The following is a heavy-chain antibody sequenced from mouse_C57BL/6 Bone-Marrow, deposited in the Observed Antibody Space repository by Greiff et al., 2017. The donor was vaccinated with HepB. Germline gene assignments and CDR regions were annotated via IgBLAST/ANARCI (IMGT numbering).Heavy chain of an antibody. Sequence: QVQLQQPGAELVKPGASVKLSCKASGYTFTSYWMHWVKQRPGQGLEWIGMIHPNSGSTNYNEKFKSKATLTVDKSSSTAYMQRSSLTSEDSAVYYCARWGNPACFAYWGQGTLVTVSA. V-gene: IGHV1-64*01. CDR2: IHPNSGST. CDR3: ARWGNPACFAY. J-gene: IGHJ3*01. CDR1: GYTFTSYW. D-gene: IGHD2-1*01.